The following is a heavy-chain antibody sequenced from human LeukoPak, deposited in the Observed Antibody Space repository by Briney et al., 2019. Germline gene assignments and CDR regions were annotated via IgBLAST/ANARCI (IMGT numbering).Heavy chain of an antibody. J-gene: IGHJ4*02. CDR1: GYTFTSYG. D-gene: IGHD3-3*01. CDR2: INAYNGNT. V-gene: IGHV1-18*01. Sequence: GASVKVSCKASGYTFTSYGISWVRQAPGQGLEWMGWINAYNGNTNYAQKLQGRVTMPTDTSTSTAYMELRSLRSDYRAVYYCARGKTLYCWSVYHYFGNWGQGTLVTVSS. CDR3: ARGKTLYCWSVYHYFGN.